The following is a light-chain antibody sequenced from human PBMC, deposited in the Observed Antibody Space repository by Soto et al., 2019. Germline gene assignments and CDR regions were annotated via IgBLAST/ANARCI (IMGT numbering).Light chain of an antibody. CDR2: DAS. J-gene: IGKJ4*01. Sequence: DIQMTQSPSSLSASVGDRVTVTCRASQDIGNYLCWYQQRLGKAPKLLIYDASYLEAGVPSRFSGSGSGTDFTFTISSLQPEDFATYYCQQHDSLPLTFGGGTKVDSK. CDR1: QDIGNY. V-gene: IGKV1-33*01. CDR3: QQHDSLPLT.